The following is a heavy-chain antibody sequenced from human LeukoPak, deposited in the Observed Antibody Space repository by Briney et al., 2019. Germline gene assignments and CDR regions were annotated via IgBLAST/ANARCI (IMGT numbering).Heavy chain of an antibody. CDR1: GYSISSGYY. J-gene: IGHJ6*03. CDR2: IYHSGST. D-gene: IGHD3-16*01. V-gene: IGHV4-38-2*02. Sequence: PSETLSLTCTVSGYSISSGYYWGWIRQPPGKGLEWIVSIYHSGSTYYNPSLKSRVTISVDTSKNQSSLKLSSVTAADTAVYYCATRRPARGDPFVYYYYYMDVWGKGTTVTVSS. CDR3: ATRRPARGDPFVYYYYYMDV.